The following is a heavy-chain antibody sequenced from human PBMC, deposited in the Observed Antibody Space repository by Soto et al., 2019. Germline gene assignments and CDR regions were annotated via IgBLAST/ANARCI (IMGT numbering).Heavy chain of an antibody. CDR3: ANYTRDSGWYVFDY. Sequence: WTWIRQPPGKGLEWIGYVYSSGNTNYNPSLNSRVTISIDTSKNQFSLTLRSVTAADTAVYFCANYTRDSGWYVFDYWGQGTLVTVSS. V-gene: IGHV4-59*08. D-gene: IGHD6-19*01. J-gene: IGHJ4*02. CDR2: VYSSGNT.